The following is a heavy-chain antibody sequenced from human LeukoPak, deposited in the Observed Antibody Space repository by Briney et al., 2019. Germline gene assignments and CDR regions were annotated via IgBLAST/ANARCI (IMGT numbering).Heavy chain of an antibody. CDR3: ARATTKLGILEVDY. CDR1: GFTFSSYG. D-gene: IGHD7-27*01. Sequence: PGRSLRLSCAASGFTFSSYGMHWVRQAPGKGLEWVALISYDGSNKYYADSVKGRFTISRDNSKNTLFLQMNSLRAEDTAVYSCARATTKLGILEVDYWGQGTLVTVSS. J-gene: IGHJ4*02. V-gene: IGHV3-30*03. CDR2: ISYDGSNK.